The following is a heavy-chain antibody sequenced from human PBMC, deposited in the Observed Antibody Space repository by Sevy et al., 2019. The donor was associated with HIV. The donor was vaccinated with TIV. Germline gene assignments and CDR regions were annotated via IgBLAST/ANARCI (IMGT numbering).Heavy chain of an antibody. CDR2: ISYDGSNK. V-gene: IGHV3-30*18. J-gene: IGHJ5*02. CDR3: AKDTGYSSGGYSVGNWFDP. Sequence: GGSLRLSCAASGFTFSSYGMHWVRQAPGKGLEWVAVISYDGSNKYYADSVKGRFTISRDNSKNTLYLQMNSLRAEDTAVYYCAKDTGYSSGGYSVGNWFDPWGQGTLVTVS. CDR1: GFTFSSYG. D-gene: IGHD6-19*01.